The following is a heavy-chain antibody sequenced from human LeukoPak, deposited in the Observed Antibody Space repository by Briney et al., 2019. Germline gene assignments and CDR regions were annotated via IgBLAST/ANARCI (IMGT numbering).Heavy chain of an antibody. CDR1: GYIFSTYW. CDR3: ARRGGDCSSTSCYGH. J-gene: IGHJ4*02. CDR2: IYPGDSDT. Sequence: GESLKISCEGSGYIFSTYWIGWVRQMPGKGLEWMGIIYPGDSDTRYSPSFQGQVTISADKSINTAYLQWSSLKASDTAMYYCARRGGDCSSTSCYGHWGQGTLVTVSS. D-gene: IGHD2-2*01. V-gene: IGHV5-51*01.